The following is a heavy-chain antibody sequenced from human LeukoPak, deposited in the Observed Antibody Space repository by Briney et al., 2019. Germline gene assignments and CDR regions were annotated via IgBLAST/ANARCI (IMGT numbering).Heavy chain of an antibody. V-gene: IGHV4-34*01. D-gene: IGHD3-10*01. CDR2: INHSEST. CDR1: GGSFSGYY. J-gene: IGHJ4*02. CDR3: ARGATMVRGVITGEYFDY. Sequence: TSETLSLTCAVYGGSFSGYYWSWIRQPPGKGLEWIGEINHSESTNYNPSLKSRVTISVDTSKNQFSLKLSSVTAADTAVYYCARGATMVRGVITGEYFDYWGQGTLVTVSS.